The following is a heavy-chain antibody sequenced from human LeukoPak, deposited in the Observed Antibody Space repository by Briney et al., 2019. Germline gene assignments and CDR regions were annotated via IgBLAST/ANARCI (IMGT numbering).Heavy chain of an antibody. CDR1: GFTFSAYG. J-gene: IGHJ4*02. Sequence: GGSLRLSCAASGFTFSAYGMHWVRQASGKGLEWVAAAWYDGSKGYYADSVKGRFTISRDNSEDTLDLQMNSLRAEDTAVYYCARVREQLEWYFYYWGQGTLVTVSS. CDR3: ARVREQLEWYFYY. V-gene: IGHV3-33*01. D-gene: IGHD1-1*01. CDR2: AWYDGSKG.